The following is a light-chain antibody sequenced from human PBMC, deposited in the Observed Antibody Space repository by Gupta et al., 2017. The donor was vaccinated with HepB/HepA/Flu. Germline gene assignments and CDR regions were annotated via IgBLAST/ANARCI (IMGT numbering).Light chain of an antibody. J-gene: IGKJ2*04. Sequence: EIVLTQSPGTLSLSPGQTATLSCRASQSVSSSYLAWYQQKPSQAPRLLIYGAYSRATGIPDRFSGSGSGTDFTLTISRLEPEDFAVYYCQQYHRSPPESSFGQGTKLEIK. CDR1: QSVSSSY. CDR3: QQYHRSPPESS. V-gene: IGKV3-20*01. CDR2: GAY.